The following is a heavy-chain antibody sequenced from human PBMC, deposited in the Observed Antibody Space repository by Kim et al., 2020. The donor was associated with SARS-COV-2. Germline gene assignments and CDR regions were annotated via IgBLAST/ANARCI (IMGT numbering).Heavy chain of an antibody. D-gene: IGHD1-20*01. Sequence: GGSLRLSCAASGFTFSSYSMNWVRQAPGKGLEWVSSISSSSSYIYYADSVKGRFTISRDNAKNSLYLQMNSLRAEDTAVYYCARVAYNWNDVGGGLFYWGQGTLVTVSS. CDR2: ISSSSSYI. V-gene: IGHV3-21*01. CDR1: GFTFSSYS. J-gene: IGHJ4*02. CDR3: ARVAYNWNDVGGGLFY.